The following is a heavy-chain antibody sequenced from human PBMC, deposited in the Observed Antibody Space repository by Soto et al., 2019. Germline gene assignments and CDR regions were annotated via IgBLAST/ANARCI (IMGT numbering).Heavy chain of an antibody. D-gene: IGHD3-22*01. V-gene: IGHV3-48*01. CDR2: ISSNSVTI. J-gene: IGHJ6*02. Sequence: EVQLVESGGGLVQPGGSLRLSCVASGFTFSNSSMHWVRQAAGKGLEWISYISSNSVTIYYTDSVKGRFTMSRDNARNPLFLQMNSLRADDTAVYYCARRTVVSGRNFYYFYGMDVWGLGTTVTVSS. CDR3: ARRTVVSGRNFYYFYGMDV. CDR1: GFTFSNSS.